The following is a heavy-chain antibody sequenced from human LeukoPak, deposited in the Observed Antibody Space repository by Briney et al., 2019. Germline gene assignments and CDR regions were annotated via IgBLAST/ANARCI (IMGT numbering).Heavy chain of an antibody. CDR3: AREVGYHQIPPGVFDC. J-gene: IGHJ4*02. CDR2: ISTSGST. Sequence: PSETLSLTCSVSGDSIRTNNWSWIRQPAGKGLEWIGRISTSGSTNYNPSVKSRVTMSADTSKNLLSLKLRSVTAADTAVYYCAREVGYHQIPPGVFDCWGQGTPVVVSS. CDR1: GDSIRTNN. V-gene: IGHV4-4*07. D-gene: IGHD1-26*01.